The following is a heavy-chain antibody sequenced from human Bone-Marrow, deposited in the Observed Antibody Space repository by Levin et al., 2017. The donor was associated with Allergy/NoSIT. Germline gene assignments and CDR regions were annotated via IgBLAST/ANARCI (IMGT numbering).Heavy chain of an antibody. Sequence: SPTLSLPCTVSGGSIHNSYWTWVRQPPGKGLEWIGYIYYSGRTNYNPSLKSRVIISVDSSKNQFSLHLSSVTAADTAVYYCARLISAGVFDYWGQGALVPVSS. V-gene: IGHV4-59*01. J-gene: IGHJ4*02. D-gene: IGHD2-8*01. CDR1: GGSIHNSY. CDR3: ARLISAGVFDY. CDR2: IYYSGRT.